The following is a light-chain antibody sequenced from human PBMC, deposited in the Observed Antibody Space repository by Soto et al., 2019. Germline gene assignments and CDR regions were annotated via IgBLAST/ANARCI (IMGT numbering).Light chain of an antibody. CDR3: QQYNSYLWT. J-gene: IGKJ1*01. CDR2: RAS. CDR1: QSISSW. Sequence: DIQMTQSPSTLSASVGDRVTITCRASQSISSWLAWFQQKPGKAPNLLIHRASSLESGVPSRFSGSGSGTEFTLTISSLQPDDFATYYYQQYNSYLWTFGQGTKVEIK. V-gene: IGKV1-5*03.